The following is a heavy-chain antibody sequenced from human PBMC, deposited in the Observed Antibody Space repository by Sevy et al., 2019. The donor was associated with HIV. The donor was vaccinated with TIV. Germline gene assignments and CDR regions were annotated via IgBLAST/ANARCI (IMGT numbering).Heavy chain of an antibody. CDR2: IYYSGST. D-gene: IGHD2-21*02. CDR1: GGSISSYY. V-gene: IGHV4-59*13. Sequence: SETLSLTCTVSGGSISSYYWSWIRQPPGKGLEWIGYIYYSGSTNYNPSLKSRVTISVDTSKNQFSLKLSSVTAADTAVYYCARVRTVVTPNDAFDIWGQWTMVTVSS. J-gene: IGHJ3*02. CDR3: ARVRTVVTPNDAFDI.